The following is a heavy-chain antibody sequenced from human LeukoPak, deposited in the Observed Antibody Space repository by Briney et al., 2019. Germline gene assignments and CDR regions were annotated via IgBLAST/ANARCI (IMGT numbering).Heavy chain of an antibody. CDR2: IYYSGST. CDR1: GGSISSSSYY. V-gene: IGHV4-39*01. Sequence: SETLSLTRTVSGGSISSSSYYWGWIRQPPGKGLEWIGSIYYSGSTYYNPSLKSRVTISVDTSKNQFSLKLSSVTAADTAVYYCARIQLWSRIYYYGMDVWGQGTTVTVSS. D-gene: IGHD5-18*01. CDR3: ARIQLWSRIYYYGMDV. J-gene: IGHJ6*02.